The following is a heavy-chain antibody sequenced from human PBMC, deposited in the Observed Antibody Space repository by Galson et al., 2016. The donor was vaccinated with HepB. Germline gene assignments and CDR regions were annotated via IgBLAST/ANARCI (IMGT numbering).Heavy chain of an antibody. CDR2: IYSGGDT. CDR1: GLTVSSDY. V-gene: IGHV3-53*04. CDR3: ARSSDWSPYFDS. Sequence: SLRLSCAASGLTVSSDYMSWVRQAPGKGLEWVSIIYSGGDTFYTDSVKGRFTISRHNSRTTLFLQMNSLRPEDTAMYYCARSSDWSPYFDSWGQGTLVTVSS. D-gene: IGHD3-9*01. J-gene: IGHJ4*02.